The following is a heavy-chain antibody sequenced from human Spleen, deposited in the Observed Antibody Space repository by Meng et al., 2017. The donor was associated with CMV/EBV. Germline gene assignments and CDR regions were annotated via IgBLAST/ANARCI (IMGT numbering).Heavy chain of an antibody. CDR2: ISTSSTYR. CDR1: GFIFSSYT. Sequence: GGSLRLSCAASGFIFSSYTKSWVRQAPGKGLEWVSSISTSSTYRHYVDSVKGRFTISRDTAKNSLYLQMNSLRVDDTAVYYCAKDGDSQTSYYFDYWGQGTLVTVSS. D-gene: IGHD2-21*02. V-gene: IGHV3-21*01. J-gene: IGHJ4*02. CDR3: AKDGDSQTSYYFDY.